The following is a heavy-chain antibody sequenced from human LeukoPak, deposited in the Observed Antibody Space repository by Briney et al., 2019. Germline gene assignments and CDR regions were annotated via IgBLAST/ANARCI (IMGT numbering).Heavy chain of an antibody. V-gene: IGHV1-18*01. CDR3: ARDLLIVVVPAAMATSNYGMDV. Sequence: ASVKVSCKASGYTFTSYGISWVRQAPGQGLEWMGWISAYNANTNYAQKLQGRVTMTTDTSTSTAYMELRSLRSDDTVVYYCARDLLIVVVPAAMATSNYGMDVWGQGTTVTVSS. J-gene: IGHJ6*02. CDR1: GYTFTSYG. D-gene: IGHD2-2*01. CDR2: ISAYNANT.